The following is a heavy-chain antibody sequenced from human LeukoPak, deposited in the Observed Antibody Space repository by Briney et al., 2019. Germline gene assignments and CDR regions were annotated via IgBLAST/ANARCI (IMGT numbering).Heavy chain of an antibody. Sequence: KASETLSLTCTVSGGSVSSNGYFWNWIRQPPGKGLEWIGYIYNRGSTNYNPSLKSRVTMSVDTSKNQFSLVLNSVTAADTAVYYCARTGYCSSASCSVAKQWLVRVYFDYWGQGTLVTVSS. CDR2: IYNRGST. CDR1: GGSVSSNGYF. J-gene: IGHJ4*02. V-gene: IGHV4-61*08. CDR3: ARTGYCSSASCSVAKQWLVRVYFDY. D-gene: IGHD2-2*01.